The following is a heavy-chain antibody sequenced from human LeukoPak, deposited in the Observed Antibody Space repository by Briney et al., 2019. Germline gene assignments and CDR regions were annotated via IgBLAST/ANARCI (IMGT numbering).Heavy chain of an antibody. J-gene: IGHJ5*02. CDR3: ARDRYMDGDWFDP. V-gene: IGHV4-59*01. D-gene: IGHD1-14*01. Sequence: KPSETLSLTCTVSGGSISSYYWSWIRQPPGKGLEWIGYIYYSGSTNYNPSLKSRVTISVDTSKNQFSLKLSSVTAADTAVYYCARDRYMDGDWFDPWGQGTLVTVSS. CDR2: IYYSGST. CDR1: GGSISSYY.